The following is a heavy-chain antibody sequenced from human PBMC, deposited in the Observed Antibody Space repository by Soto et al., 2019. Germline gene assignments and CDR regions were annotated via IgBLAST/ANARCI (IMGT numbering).Heavy chain of an antibody. CDR2: ISGSVDST. J-gene: IGHJ6*02. Sequence: EVQLLASGGGLVQPGGSLRLSCAASGFPFSMYAMTWVRQAPGKGLEWVSAISGSVDSTYYADSVKGRFTISRDNSKKTVYLEMNSLRVEDTAVYHCAKSPSRATYGMDVWGQGTTVTVS. CDR1: GFPFSMYA. V-gene: IGHV3-23*01. CDR3: AKSPSRATYGMDV. D-gene: IGHD6-6*01.